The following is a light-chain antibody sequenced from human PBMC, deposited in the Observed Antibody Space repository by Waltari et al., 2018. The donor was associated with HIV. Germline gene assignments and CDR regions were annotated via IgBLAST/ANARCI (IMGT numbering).Light chain of an antibody. Sequence: QSVLTQPPSVSAAPGQKVTISCHGSSSNIANNYVTRYQQLPGTAPKLLIYDNNKRPSGIPDRFSGSKSGTSATLGITGLQTGDEADYYCGTWDTSLSAWVFGGGTRLTVL. J-gene: IGLJ3*02. V-gene: IGLV1-51*01. CDR1: SSNIANNY. CDR2: DNN. CDR3: GTWDTSLSAWV.